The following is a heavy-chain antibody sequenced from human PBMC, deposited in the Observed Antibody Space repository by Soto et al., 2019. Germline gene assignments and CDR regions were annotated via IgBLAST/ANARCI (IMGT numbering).Heavy chain of an antibody. CDR2: INPNTGAT. Sequence: QVQLVQSGAEVRKPGASVRVSCSLSGPPFLDFYVLWVRKALGKGLEWLGWINPNTGATNYAQKFAGRVTVTRDMSINTAYMELSRLTSDDTAVYSCARIPYYYDTGGTDYFWGPGTLVTVSS. J-gene: IGHJ4*02. D-gene: IGHD3-22*01. CDR3: ARIPYYYDTGGTDYF. V-gene: IGHV1-2*02. CDR1: GPPFLDFY.